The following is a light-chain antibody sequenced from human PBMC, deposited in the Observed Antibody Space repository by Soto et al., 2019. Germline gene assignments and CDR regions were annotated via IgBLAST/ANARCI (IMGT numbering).Light chain of an antibody. Sequence: DIQMTLSPSSLSASVGARVTITCRASQSISSFLNWYQQNPGKAPKLLIYAASSLQSGVPSRFSGSGSGTDFTLTISSLQPEDFATYYCQQSYSTPWTFGQGTKVEIK. CDR1: QSISSF. CDR2: AAS. J-gene: IGKJ1*01. CDR3: QQSYSTPWT. V-gene: IGKV1-39*01.